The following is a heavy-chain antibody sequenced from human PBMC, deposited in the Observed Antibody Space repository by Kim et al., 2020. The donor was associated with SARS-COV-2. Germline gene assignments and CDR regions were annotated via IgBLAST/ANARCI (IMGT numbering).Heavy chain of an antibody. J-gene: IGHJ4*02. CDR2: ISGSGGVT. V-gene: IGHV3-23*01. CDR1: GFMFSSYA. D-gene: IGHD3-10*01. CDR3: AKNPGSDASGFY. Sequence: GGSLRLSCVASGFMFSSYAMTWVRQAPGKGLEWVSGISGSGGVTNYADSVKGRFTISRGNSRNTLYLQMNSLRADDTAVYYCAKNPGSDASGFYCGQGTLVTVSS.